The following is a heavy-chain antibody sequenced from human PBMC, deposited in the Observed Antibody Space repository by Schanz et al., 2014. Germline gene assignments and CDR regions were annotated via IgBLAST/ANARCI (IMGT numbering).Heavy chain of an antibody. CDR1: GYTFTTYY. D-gene: IGHD3-9*01. CDR2: INPSGGST. CDR3: AKVDRTRYYAMDV. J-gene: IGHJ6*02. V-gene: IGHV1-46*01. Sequence: QVQLVQSGVEVKRPGASVRVSCKASGYTFTTYYIHWVRQAPGQGLEWMGIINPSGGSTSYAQKFQGRVTMTADKSTSTVYMEVSGLRSEDTAVYYCAKVDRTRYYAMDVWGQGTTVTVSS.